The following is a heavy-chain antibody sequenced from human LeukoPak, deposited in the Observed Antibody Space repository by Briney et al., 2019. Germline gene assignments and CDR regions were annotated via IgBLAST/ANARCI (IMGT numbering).Heavy chain of an antibody. CDR1: GFTFSNYC. Sequence: GGSLRLSCAASGFTFSNYCISWVRQAPGKGLEWVANIKQDGNEIYYADSLKGRFTISRDNAKNSLDLQMNSLRAEDTAVYYCARLPWKFGEFSYWGQGTLVTVSS. J-gene: IGHJ4*02. D-gene: IGHD3-10*01. V-gene: IGHV3-7*01. CDR3: ARLPWKFGEFSY. CDR2: IKQDGNEI.